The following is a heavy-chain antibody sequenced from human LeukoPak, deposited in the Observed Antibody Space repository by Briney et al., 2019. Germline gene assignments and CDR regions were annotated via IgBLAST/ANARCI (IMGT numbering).Heavy chain of an antibody. CDR3: ARDGYCSGGSCSDPDY. J-gene: IGHJ4*02. D-gene: IGHD2-15*01. CDR1: GFTFSSYG. Sequence: GGSLRLSCAASGFTFSSYGMHWVRQAPGKGLEWVAVISFDGSNTYYADSVKGRFTISRDSSKNTLYLHMNSLRAEDTAVYYCARDGYCSGGSCSDPDYWGQGTLVTVSS. V-gene: IGHV3-30*03. CDR2: ISFDGSNT.